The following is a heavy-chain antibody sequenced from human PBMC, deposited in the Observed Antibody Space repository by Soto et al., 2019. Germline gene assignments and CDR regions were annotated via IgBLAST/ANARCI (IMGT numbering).Heavy chain of an antibody. D-gene: IGHD6-13*01. Sequence: SQSRSLTCGISGDGVSSNSAAWEWIRQTPTRGLEWLGRTYYRSKWYNAYAVSVKSRITINPDTSKNQFSLQLNSVTPEDTAVYYCAREEQQLVEGYYYYGMDVWAQGTTVTVSS. CDR3: AREEQQLVEGYYYYGMDV. CDR1: GDGVSSNSAA. J-gene: IGHJ6*02. V-gene: IGHV6-1*01. CDR2: TYYRSKWYN.